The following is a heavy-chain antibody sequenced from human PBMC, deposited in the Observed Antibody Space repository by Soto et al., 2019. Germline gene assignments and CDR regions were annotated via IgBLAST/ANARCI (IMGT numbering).Heavy chain of an antibody. CDR3: ATRYSYVHF. Sequence: ASVKVSCKSSGYAFTGYYIHWVRQAPGQGLEWMGWINPNSGDTNYAQKFQGRVTMTRDTSFSTAYMEPSSLRSDDTAVYYCATRYSYVHFWGQGTLVTVSS. D-gene: IGHD5-18*01. V-gene: IGHV1-2*02. CDR1: GYAFTGYY. J-gene: IGHJ4*02. CDR2: INPNSGDT.